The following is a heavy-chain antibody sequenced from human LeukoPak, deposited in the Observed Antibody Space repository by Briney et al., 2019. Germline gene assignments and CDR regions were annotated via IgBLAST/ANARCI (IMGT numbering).Heavy chain of an antibody. CDR1: GFTFDDYA. V-gene: IGHV3-9*01. CDR2: ISRNSGSI. CDR3: AKDMRNCYYGMDV. J-gene: IGHJ6*02. Sequence: GRSLRLSCAASGFTFDDYAMHWVRQAPGKGLEWVPGISRNSGSIVYADSVKGRFTISRDNAKNSLYLQMNSLRAEDTALYYCAKDMRNCYYGMDVWGQGTTVTVSS.